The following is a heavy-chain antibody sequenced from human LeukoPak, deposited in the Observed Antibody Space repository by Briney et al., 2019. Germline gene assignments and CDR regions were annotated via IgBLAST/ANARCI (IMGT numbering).Heavy chain of an antibody. Sequence: GGSLRLSCAASGFTFSSDAMSWVRQAPGKGLEWVSAISGSGGSTYYADSVKGRFTISRDNSKNTLYLQMNSLRAEDTAVYYCAKSHYDILTGYYTVYFDYWGQGTLVTVSS. CDR1: GFTFSSDA. CDR3: AKSHYDILTGYYTVYFDY. CDR2: ISGSGGST. J-gene: IGHJ4*02. V-gene: IGHV3-23*01. D-gene: IGHD3-9*01.